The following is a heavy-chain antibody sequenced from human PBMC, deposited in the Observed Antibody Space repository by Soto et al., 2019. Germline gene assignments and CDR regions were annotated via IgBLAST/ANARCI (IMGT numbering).Heavy chain of an antibody. J-gene: IGHJ4*02. Sequence: GGSLRLSCAASGFTFSSYSMNWVRQAPGKGLEGVSYISSSSSTIYYADSVKGRFTISSDNAKNSLYLQTNSLRDEDTAVYYCARGPYGHGDYESDYWGQGTLVTVSS. V-gene: IGHV3-48*02. D-gene: IGHD4-17*01. CDR2: ISSSSSTI. CDR3: ARGPYGHGDYESDY. CDR1: GFTFSSYS.